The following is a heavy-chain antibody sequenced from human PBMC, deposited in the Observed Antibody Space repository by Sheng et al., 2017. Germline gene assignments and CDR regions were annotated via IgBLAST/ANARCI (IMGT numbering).Heavy chain of an antibody. D-gene: IGHD6-13*01. CDR2: ISGSGGST. Sequence: EVQLVESGGGLVQPGGSLRLSCAASGFTFSSYAMSWVRQAPGKGLEWVSAISGSGGSTYYADSVKGRFTISRDNAKNSLYLQMNSLRAEDTAVYFCARDLRIEAAGDSYYYYGLDVWGLGTTVTVSS. CDR3: ARDLRIEAAGDSYYYYGLDV. V-gene: IGHV3-23*04. J-gene: IGHJ6*02. CDR1: GFTFSSYA.